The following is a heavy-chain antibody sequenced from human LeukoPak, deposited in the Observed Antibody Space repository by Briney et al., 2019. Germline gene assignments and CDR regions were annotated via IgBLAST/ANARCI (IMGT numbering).Heavy chain of an antibody. CDR1: GGSFSGYY. V-gene: IGHV4-34*01. CDR3: ARAGSGWDYEDFDY. J-gene: IGHJ4*02. Sequence: PSETLSLTCAVYGGSFSGYYWSWIRQPPGKGLEWIGGINHSGSTNYNPSLKSRVTISVDTSKNQFSLKLSSVTAADTAVYYCARAGSGWDYEDFDYWGQGTLVTVSS. D-gene: IGHD5-12*01. CDR2: INHSGST.